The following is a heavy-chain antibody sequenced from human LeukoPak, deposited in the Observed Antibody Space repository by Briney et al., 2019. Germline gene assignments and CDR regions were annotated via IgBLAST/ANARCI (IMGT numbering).Heavy chain of an antibody. CDR2: IKSKTDGGTT. CDR1: GFTFINAW. Sequence: GGSLRLSCAASGFTFINAWTTWVRQAPGKGLEWVGRIKSKTDGGTTDYAAPVKGRFIISRDDSKNTLYLQMNSLKTEDTAFYYCTTEISTWYDSSGHGDYWGQGTLVTVSS. V-gene: IGHV3-15*01. J-gene: IGHJ4*02. D-gene: IGHD3-22*01. CDR3: TTEISTWYDSSGHGDY.